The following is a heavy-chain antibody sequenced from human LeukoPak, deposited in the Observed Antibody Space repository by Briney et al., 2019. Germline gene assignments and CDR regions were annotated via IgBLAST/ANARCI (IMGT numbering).Heavy chain of an antibody. V-gene: IGHV3-15*01. CDR3: TTDLGRSRIAPRFYY. D-gene: IGHD6-6*01. CDR1: GFTFSSYS. J-gene: IGHJ4*02. CDR2: IKSKTDGDTT. Sequence: GGSLRLSCAASGFTFSSYSMNWVRQAPGKGLGWVGRIKSKTDGDTTDYAAPVKGRFTISRDDSKNTLYLQMNSLKTEDTAVYYCTTDLGRSRIAPRFYYWGQGTLVTVSS.